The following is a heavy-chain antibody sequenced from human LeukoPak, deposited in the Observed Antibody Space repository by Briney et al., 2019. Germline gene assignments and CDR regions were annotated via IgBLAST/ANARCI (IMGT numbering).Heavy chain of an antibody. V-gene: IGHV4-59*01. Sequence: SETLSLTCTVSGGSISSYYWSWIRQPPGKGLEGIGYIYYSGSTNYNPSLTSRVTISVDTSKNQFSLKLSSVTAADTAVYYCAREGDDSSGGAFDIWGQGTMVTVSS. CDR1: GGSISSYY. CDR3: AREGDDSSGGAFDI. CDR2: IYYSGST. J-gene: IGHJ3*02. D-gene: IGHD3-22*01.